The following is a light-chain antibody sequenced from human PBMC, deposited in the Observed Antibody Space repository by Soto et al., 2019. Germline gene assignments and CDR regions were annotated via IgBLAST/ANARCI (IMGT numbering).Light chain of an antibody. CDR1: QSISSW. V-gene: IGKV1-5*03. Sequence: TLASSLGDRFTITCRASQSISSWLAWYQQKPGKAPKLLIYKASSLESGVPSRFSGSGSGTEFTLTISSLQPDDFATYYCQQYNSYSGTFGQGTKVDIK. CDR3: QQYNSYSGT. CDR2: KAS. J-gene: IGKJ1*01.